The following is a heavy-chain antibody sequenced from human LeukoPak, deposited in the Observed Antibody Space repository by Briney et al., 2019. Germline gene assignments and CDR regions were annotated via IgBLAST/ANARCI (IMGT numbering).Heavy chain of an antibody. J-gene: IGHJ6*03. CDR1: GFTFGSFA. CDR2: IFGSGGSP. D-gene: IGHD2/OR15-2a*01. CDR3: TGGSDKVLSGEYYYYMDV. Sequence: PGGSLRLSCEASGFTFGSFAMYWVRQAPGKGLDWIAGIFGSGGSPHYADSVKGRFTISRDNSKNSLALKMHSLRAEDTAVYYCTGGSDKVLSGEYYYYMDVWGTGTTVTVSS. V-gene: IGHV3-23*01.